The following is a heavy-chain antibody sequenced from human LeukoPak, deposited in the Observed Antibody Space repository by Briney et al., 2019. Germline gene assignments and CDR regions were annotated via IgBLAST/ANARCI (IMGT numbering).Heavy chain of an antibody. CDR1: GFTFSSYA. V-gene: IGHV3-23*01. CDR3: AKGSLGFWSGYLFDY. D-gene: IGHD3-3*01. CDR2: ISGSGGST. Sequence: GGSLRLSCAASGFTFSSYAMSWVRQAPGKGLEGVSAISGSGGSTYYADSVKGRFTISRDNSKNTLYLQMNSLRAEDTAVYYCAKGSLGFWSGYLFDYWGQGTLVTVSS. J-gene: IGHJ4*02.